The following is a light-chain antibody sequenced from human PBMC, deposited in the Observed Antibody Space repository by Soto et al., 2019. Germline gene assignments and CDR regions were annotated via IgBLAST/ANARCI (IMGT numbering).Light chain of an antibody. CDR2: RNN. CDR1: TSNIGSNY. V-gene: IGLV1-47*01. J-gene: IGLJ2*01. CDR3: AGWDDSLSGPV. Sequence: QSVLTQPPSASGTPGQRVTISCSGSTSNIGSNYVYWYQQLPGTAPKLLIYRNNQRPSGVPDRFSGSKSGTSASLAISGLRSEDEADYYCAGWDDSLSGPVFGGGIKVTVL.